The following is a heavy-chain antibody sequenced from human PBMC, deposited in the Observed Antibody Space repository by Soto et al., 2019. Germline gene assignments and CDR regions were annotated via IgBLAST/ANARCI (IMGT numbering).Heavy chain of an antibody. Sequence: PGGSLRLSCADSGLSFSSYGMHWVRQAPGEGLEWVAAISYDGSNKNYLASVEGRFTISRDNSKNTLYLQMNALRPEDTAVYYCARIGSWALNFDYWGQGTQVTVSS. CDR3: ARIGSWALNFDY. CDR2: ISYDGSNK. CDR1: GLSFSSYG. D-gene: IGHD6-13*01. J-gene: IGHJ4*02. V-gene: IGHV3-30*03.